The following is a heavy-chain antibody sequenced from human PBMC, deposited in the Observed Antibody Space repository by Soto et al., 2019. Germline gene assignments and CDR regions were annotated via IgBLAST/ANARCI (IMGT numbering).Heavy chain of an antibody. Sequence: QVRLVESGGGVVQPGKSLRLSCAASGFTFSEHAVHWVRQGPGKGLEWVAVISFDGSHKYYADSVKGRFTISRDNSNNTVYLQVDSLRAEDTAMYYCAKDLGAGSFSGFTWFDPWGQGTLVTVSS. CDR2: ISFDGSHK. CDR1: GFTFSEHA. CDR3: AKDLGAGSFSGFTWFDP. V-gene: IGHV3-30*18. D-gene: IGHD1-26*01. J-gene: IGHJ5*02.